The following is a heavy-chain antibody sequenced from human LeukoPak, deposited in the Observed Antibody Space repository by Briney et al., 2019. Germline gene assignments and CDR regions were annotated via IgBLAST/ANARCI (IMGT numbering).Heavy chain of an antibody. CDR2: IYYSGST. J-gene: IGHJ4*02. CDR1: GGSISSYY. V-gene: IGHV4-59*01. Sequence: PSETLSLTCTVSGGSISSYYWSWIRQPPGKGLEWIGYIYYSGSTNYNPSLKSRVTISVDTSKNQFSLKLSSVTAADTAVYYCARGGNDYYDSSGYYRPFDYWGQGTLVTVSS. CDR3: ARGGNDYYDSSGYYRPFDY. D-gene: IGHD3-22*01.